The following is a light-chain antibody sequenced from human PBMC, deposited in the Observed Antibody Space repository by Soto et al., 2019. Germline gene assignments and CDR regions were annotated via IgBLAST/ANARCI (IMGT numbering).Light chain of an antibody. Sequence: DIVMTQSPDSLAVSLGERATINYKSSQSVLYSSTNQNYLAWYQQKPGQPPKLLIYWASTRESGVPDRFSGSGSGTDFTLTISSLQAEDVAVYYCQQYYSTPPTFGQGTKLEIK. V-gene: IGKV4-1*01. J-gene: IGKJ2*01. CDR3: QQYYSTPPT. CDR2: WAS. CDR1: QSVLYSSTNQNY.